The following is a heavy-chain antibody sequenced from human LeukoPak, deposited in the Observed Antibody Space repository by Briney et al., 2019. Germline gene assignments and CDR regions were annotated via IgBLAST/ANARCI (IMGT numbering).Heavy chain of an antibody. Sequence: ASVKVSCKASGYTFTGYYMHWVRQAPGQGLEWMGWINPNSGGTNYAQKFQGRVTMTRDTSISTAYMELSRLRSDDTAVYYCARDVYGSGSYLSPNYYYYGMDVWGQGTTVTVSS. J-gene: IGHJ6*02. V-gene: IGHV1-2*02. CDR1: GYTFTGYY. D-gene: IGHD3-10*01. CDR2: INPNSGGT. CDR3: ARDVYGSGSYLSPNYYYYGMDV.